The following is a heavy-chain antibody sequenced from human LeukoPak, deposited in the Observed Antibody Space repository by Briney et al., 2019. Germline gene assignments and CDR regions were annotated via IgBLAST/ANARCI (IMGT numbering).Heavy chain of an antibody. J-gene: IGHJ4*02. CDR2: IKQDVTEK. CDR3: ARVGGYNYGYAFDY. V-gene: IGHV3-7*01. D-gene: IGHD5-18*01. CDR1: GFTFSSYE. Sequence: GGSLRLSCAASGFTFSSYEMNWVRQAPGKGLEWVAYIKQDVTEKYYVDSVKGRFTISRDNVKNSLYLQMNSLRAEDTAVYYCARVGGYNYGYAFDYWGQGTLVTVSS.